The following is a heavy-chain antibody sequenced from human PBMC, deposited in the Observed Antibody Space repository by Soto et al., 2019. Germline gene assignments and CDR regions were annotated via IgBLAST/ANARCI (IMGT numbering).Heavy chain of an antibody. CDR1: GDSLSSGPYS. CDR2: IYHSGST. V-gene: IGHV4-30-2*01. Sequence: QLQLQESGSGLVKPSQTLSLTCAVSGDSLSSGPYSWRWIRQPPGQGLEWIGYIYHSGSTSYTPSLRSRCFMPGERSKNRFSPRLSSMTAADTAMYFCGRRGACGYYFDVCGQGALLTLAS. J-gene: IGHJ4*02. D-gene: IGHD5-12*01. CDR3: GRRGACGYYFDV.